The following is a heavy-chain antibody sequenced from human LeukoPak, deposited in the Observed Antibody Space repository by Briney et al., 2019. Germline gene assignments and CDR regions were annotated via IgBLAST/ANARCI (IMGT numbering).Heavy chain of an antibody. D-gene: IGHD6-19*01. J-gene: IGHJ4*02. V-gene: IGHV1-69*06. Sequence: EASVKVSCKASGYTFTGQYIHWVRQAPGQGLEWMGGIIPIFGTANYAQKFQGRVTITADKSTSTAYMELSSLRSEDTAVYYCARDRSLNGRIAVAGPYFDYWGQGTLVTVSS. CDR1: GYTFTGQY. CDR3: ARDRSLNGRIAVAGPYFDY. CDR2: IIPIFGTA.